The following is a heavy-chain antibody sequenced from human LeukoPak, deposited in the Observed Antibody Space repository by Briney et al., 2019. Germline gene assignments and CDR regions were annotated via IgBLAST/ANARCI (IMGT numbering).Heavy chain of an antibody. CDR3: ARDDSSSLSIDY. CDR2: ITSSSSII. D-gene: IGHD3-22*01. Sequence: PGGSLTLSCAASGFTFSSYNMNWVRQAPGKGLEWVSYITSSSSIIYYADSVKGRFTISRDNAKNSLYLQMNSLRAEDTAVYYCARDDSSSLSIDYWGQGTLVTVSS. J-gene: IGHJ4*02. CDR1: GFTFSSYN. V-gene: IGHV3-48*04.